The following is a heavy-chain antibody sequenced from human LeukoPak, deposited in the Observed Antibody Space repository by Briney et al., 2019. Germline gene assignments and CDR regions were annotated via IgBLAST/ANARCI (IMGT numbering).Heavy chain of an antibody. CDR1: GFTFSSYA. D-gene: IGHD3-10*01. J-gene: IGHJ4*02. CDR2: ITGSGGRT. CDR3: AKGREYYGSGDDY. Sequence: GGSLRLSCAASGFTFSSYAMNWVRQAPGKGLEWVSAITGSGGRTYYADSVKGRFTISRDNSKNTLYLQMNSLRAEDTAVYYCAKGREYYGSGDDYWGQGTLVTVSS. V-gene: IGHV3-23*01.